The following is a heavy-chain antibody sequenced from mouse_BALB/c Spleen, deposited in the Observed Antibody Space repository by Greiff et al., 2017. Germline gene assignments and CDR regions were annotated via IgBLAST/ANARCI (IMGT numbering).Heavy chain of an antibody. Sequence: ESGPGLVKPSQSLSLTCSVTGYSITSGYYWNWIRQFPGNKLEWMGYISYDGSNNYNPSLKNRISITRDTSKHQFFLKLNSVTTEDTATYYSARTYGSRGFDYWGQGTTLTVSS. CDR2: ISYDGSN. V-gene: IGHV3-6*02. D-gene: IGHD1-1*01. J-gene: IGHJ2*01. CDR3: ARTYGSRGFDY. CDR1: GYSITSGYY.